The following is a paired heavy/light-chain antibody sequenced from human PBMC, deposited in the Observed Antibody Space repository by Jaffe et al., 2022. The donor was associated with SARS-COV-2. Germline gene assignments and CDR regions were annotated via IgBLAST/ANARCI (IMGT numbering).Light chain of an antibody. CDR2: AAS. Sequence: EVVMTQSPATLSVSPGERATLSCRASQTVNSKLAWYQQKPGQAPSLLIYAASIRATGIPARFSGSGSGTEFTLTISSLQSEDFALYYCQQYNVWPPGFGGGTKVEIK. J-gene: IGKJ4*01. V-gene: IGKV3-15*01. CDR3: QQYNVWPPG. CDR1: QTVNSK.
Heavy chain of an antibody. J-gene: IGHJ4*02. V-gene: IGHV3-23*01. D-gene: IGHD1-26*01. CDR3: AKDFSNWDLLFDY. CDR1: GFTFSHYA. Sequence: EVQLLESGGDLVQPGGSLRLSCAASGFTFSHYAMSWVRQAPGKGLEWFSAIIGSGSTTYYADSVKGRFTISRDNSKNTLYLQMNSLRAEDTAVYHCAKDFSNWDLLFDYWGQGTLVTVSS. CDR2: IIGSGSTT.